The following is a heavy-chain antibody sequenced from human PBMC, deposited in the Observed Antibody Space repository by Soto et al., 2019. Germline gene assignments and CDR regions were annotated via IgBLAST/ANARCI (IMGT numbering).Heavy chain of an antibody. CDR2: IYYSGST. V-gene: IGHV4-59*01. D-gene: IGHD4-17*01. Sequence: SETLSLTCTVSGGSISSYYWSWIRQPPGKGLEWIGYIYYSGSTNYNPSLKSRVTISVDTSKNQFSLKLSSVAAADTAVYYCARGPHDYGDYGAVEYFDYWGQGTLVTVSS. CDR1: GGSISSYY. CDR3: ARGPHDYGDYGAVEYFDY. J-gene: IGHJ4*02.